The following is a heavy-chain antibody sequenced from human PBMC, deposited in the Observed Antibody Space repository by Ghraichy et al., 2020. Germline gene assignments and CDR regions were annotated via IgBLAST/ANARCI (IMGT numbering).Heavy chain of an antibody. CDR1: GFTFSSYG. CDR2: ISYDGSNK. D-gene: IGHD4-11*01. Sequence: GGSLRLSCAASGFTFSSYGMHWVRQAPGKGLEWVAVISYDGSNKYYADSVKGRFTISRDNSKNTLYLQMNSLRAEDTAVYYCAKKHDYSNYWFDPWGQGTLVTVSS. V-gene: IGHV3-30*18. CDR3: AKKHDYSNYWFDP. J-gene: IGHJ5*02.